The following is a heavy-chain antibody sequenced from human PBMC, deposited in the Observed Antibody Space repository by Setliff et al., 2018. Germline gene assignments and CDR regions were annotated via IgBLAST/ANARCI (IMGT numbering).Heavy chain of an antibody. J-gene: IGHJ6*03. D-gene: IGHD6-19*01. CDR3: AREQWLDPPGYYYMDV. V-gene: IGHV4-31*03. CDR1: GGSISSGGYY. CDR2: IYYSGST. Sequence: ASETLSLTCTVSGGSISSGGYYWSWIRQHPGKGLEWIGYIYYSGSTYYNPSLKSRVTISVDTSKNQFSLKLNSVTAADMAVYYCAREQWLDPPGYYYMDVWAKGTTVTVSS.